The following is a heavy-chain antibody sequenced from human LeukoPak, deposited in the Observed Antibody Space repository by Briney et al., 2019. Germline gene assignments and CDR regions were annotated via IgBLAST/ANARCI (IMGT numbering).Heavy chain of an antibody. Sequence: SETLSLTCTVSGGSISSYYWSWIRQPPGKGLEWIGYIYYSGSTNYNPSLKSRVTISVDTSKNQFSLKLSSVTAADTAVYYCAREGIYYYESSGYPGAFDIWGQGTMVTVSS. CDR1: GGSISSYY. CDR2: IYYSGST. J-gene: IGHJ3*02. D-gene: IGHD3-22*01. V-gene: IGHV4-59*01. CDR3: AREGIYYYESSGYPGAFDI.